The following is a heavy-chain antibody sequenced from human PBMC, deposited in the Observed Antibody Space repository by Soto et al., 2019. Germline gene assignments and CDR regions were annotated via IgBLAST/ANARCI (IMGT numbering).Heavy chain of an antibody. J-gene: IGHJ6*02. CDR3: ARDTGVVPPAEWYYFYGMDV. Sequence: QVQLQESGPGLVKPSETLSLTCTVSGGSISSYYWSWIRQPAGKGLEWIGRIYTSGSTNYNPSLKSRVTMSVDTSKNQFSLKLSSVTAADTAVYYCARDTGVVPPAEWYYFYGMDVWGQGTTVTVSS. D-gene: IGHD2-2*01. CDR1: GGSISSYY. CDR2: IYTSGST. V-gene: IGHV4-4*07.